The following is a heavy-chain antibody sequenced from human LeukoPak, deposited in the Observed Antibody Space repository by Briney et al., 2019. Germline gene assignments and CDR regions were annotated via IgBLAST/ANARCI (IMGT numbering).Heavy chain of an antibody. Sequence: PGGSLRLSCAASGFTFSSYAMSWVRQAPGKGLEWVSAISGSGGSTYYADSVKGRFTISRDNSKNTLYLQMDSLRAEDTAVYYCAKDGGWDIVVVPAVYYYYGMDVWGKGPTVTVSS. D-gene: IGHD2-2*01. V-gene: IGHV3-23*01. CDR3: AKDGGWDIVVVPAVYYYYGMDV. CDR2: ISGSGGST. CDR1: GFTFSSYA. J-gene: IGHJ6*04.